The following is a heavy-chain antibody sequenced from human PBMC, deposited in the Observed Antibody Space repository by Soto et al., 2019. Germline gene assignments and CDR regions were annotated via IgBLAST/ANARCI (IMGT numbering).Heavy chain of an antibody. J-gene: IGHJ6*02. CDR1: GFTFEDYT. V-gene: IGHV3-43*01. D-gene: IGHD3-10*01. CDR3: AKTLKPGMNYYYGMDV. CDR2: ISWDGSTT. Sequence: GGSLILSCAASGFTFEDYTMHWVRQSPGKGLEWVSLISWDGSTTYYADSVKGRFTISRDNSLNSLSLQMNSLRAEDTALYYCAKTLKPGMNYYYGMDVWGQGTTVTVSS.